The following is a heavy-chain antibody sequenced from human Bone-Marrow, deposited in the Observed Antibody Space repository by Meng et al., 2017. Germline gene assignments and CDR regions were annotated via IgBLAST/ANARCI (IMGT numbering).Heavy chain of an antibody. J-gene: IGHJ6*02. CDR1: GYTFTGYY. CDR2: INPNSGGT. CDR3: ARARDRDSSGYYYVDYYYGMDV. V-gene: IGHV1-2*02. D-gene: IGHD3-22*01. Sequence: ASVKVSCKASGYTFTGYYMHWVRQAPGQGLEWMGWINPNSGGTNYAQKFQGRVTMTRDTSISTAYMELSRLRSDDTAVYYCARARDRDSSGYYYVDYYYGMDVWGQGTTVTFSS.